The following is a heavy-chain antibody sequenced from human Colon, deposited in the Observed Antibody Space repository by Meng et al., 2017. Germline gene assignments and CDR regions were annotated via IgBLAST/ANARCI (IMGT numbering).Heavy chain of an antibody. CDR3: AGGPWELDY. D-gene: IGHD1-26*01. V-gene: IGHV4-61*01. CDR1: GGSVSRGRHY. Sequence: VPLEEGGPGVVRPSRTRPRTCTGSGGSVSRGRHYWSWIRRPPGKGLEWIGYIDYSRSINYYPSLKSRVTMSVDTSKNQFSLNLSSVTAADTAVYYCAGGPWELDYWGQGTLVTVSS. J-gene: IGHJ4*02. CDR2: IDYSRSI.